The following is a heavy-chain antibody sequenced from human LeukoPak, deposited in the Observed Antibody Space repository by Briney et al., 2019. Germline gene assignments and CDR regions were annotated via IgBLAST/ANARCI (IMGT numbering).Heavy chain of an antibody. V-gene: IGHV4-59*12. CDR2: VYYSGSA. Sequence: SETLSLTCTVSSGSISSYYWSWIRQPPGKGLEWIGYVYYSGSANYNPSLKSRVTISVDTSKNQFSLKLSSVTAADTAVYYCARDPSGYDNYYYYGMDVWGQGTTVTVSS. D-gene: IGHD5-12*01. J-gene: IGHJ6*02. CDR3: ARDPSGYDNYYYYGMDV. CDR1: SGSISSYY.